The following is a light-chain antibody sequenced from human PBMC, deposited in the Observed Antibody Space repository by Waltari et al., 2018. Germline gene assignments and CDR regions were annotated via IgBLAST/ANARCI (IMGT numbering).Light chain of an antibody. CDR3: QQYSSSPGT. CDR1: QTILSSSSNKNF. Sequence: DIVMTQSPDSLAVSLGERATINCKSSQTILSSSSNKNFLAWYHQKPGQPPKLLIYRASNRQSGVPDRVSGSGSGTDCTRTISNRQPADVAVYYCQQYSSSPGTFGQGTTVEIK. V-gene: IGKV4-1*01. J-gene: IGKJ1*01. CDR2: RAS.